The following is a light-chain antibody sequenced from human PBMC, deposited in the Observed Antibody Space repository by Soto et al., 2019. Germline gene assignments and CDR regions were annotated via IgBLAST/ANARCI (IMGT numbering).Light chain of an antibody. CDR3: QQSFSTPRT. Sequence: DIQMTLSPSALASSFWDRVTITCRASQTISTYLNWYQQKPGKAPKLLIYGASSLQSGVPSRFSGSGSGTDFTLTISSLEPEDFGTYYCQQSFSTPRTFGQGTKVDIK. J-gene: IGKJ1*01. CDR1: QTISTY. V-gene: IGKV1-39*01. CDR2: GAS.